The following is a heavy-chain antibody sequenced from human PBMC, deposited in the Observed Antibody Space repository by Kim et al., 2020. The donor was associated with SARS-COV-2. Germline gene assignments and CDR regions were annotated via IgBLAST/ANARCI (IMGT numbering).Heavy chain of an antibody. V-gene: IGHV1-69*13. CDR2: IIPIFGTA. J-gene: IGHJ6*02. Sequence: SVKVSCKASGGTFSSYAISWVRQAPGQGLEWMGGIIPIFGTANYAQKFQGRVTITADESTSTAYMELSSLRSEDTAVYYCARGEGYSYGQRVPKTYYYYGMDVWGQGTTVTVSS. CDR3: ARGEGYSYGQRVPKTYYYYGMDV. CDR1: GGTFSSYA. D-gene: IGHD5-18*01.